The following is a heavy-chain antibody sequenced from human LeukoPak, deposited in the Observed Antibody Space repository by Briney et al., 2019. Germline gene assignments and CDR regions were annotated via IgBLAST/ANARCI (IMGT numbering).Heavy chain of an antibody. D-gene: IGHD3-22*01. CDR2: IYYSGST. Sequence: PSETLSLTCTVSGGSISSYYWSWIRQPPGKGLEWIGYIYYSGSTNYNPSLKSRVTISVDTSKNQFSLKLSSVTAADTAVYYCAKKNYYDSSGPGDYFDLWGRGPLVTVSS. CDR3: AKKNYYDSSGPGDYFDL. V-gene: IGHV4-59*01. CDR1: GGSISSYY. J-gene: IGHJ2*01.